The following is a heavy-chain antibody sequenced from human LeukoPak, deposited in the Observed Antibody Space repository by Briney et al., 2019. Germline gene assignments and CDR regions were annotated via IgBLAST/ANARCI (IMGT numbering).Heavy chain of an antibody. CDR1: GGSISSSNW. Sequence: SGTLSLTCAVSGGSISSSNWWSWVRQPPGKGLEWIGYIYYSGTTDYNPSLKSRVTISVDTSKSQLSLKLNSVTAADTAIYFCARGPRIAARLWFDPWGQGTLVTVSS. V-gene: IGHV4-4*02. D-gene: IGHD6-6*01. CDR2: IYYSGTT. J-gene: IGHJ5*02. CDR3: ARGPRIAARLWFDP.